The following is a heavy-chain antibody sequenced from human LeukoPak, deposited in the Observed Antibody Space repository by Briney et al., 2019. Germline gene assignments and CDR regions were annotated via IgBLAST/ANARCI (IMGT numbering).Heavy chain of an antibody. CDR3: ATGSMVRGVYWGPYYYYGMDV. D-gene: IGHD3-10*01. CDR2: FDPEDGET. V-gene: IGHV1-24*01. CDR1: GYTLTELS. Sequence: VSVKVSCKVSGYTLTELSMHWVRQAPGKGLEWMGGFDPEDGETIYAQKFQGRVTMTEDTSTDTAYMELSSLRSEDTAVYYCATGSMVRGVYWGPYYYYGMDVWGQGTTVTVSS. J-gene: IGHJ6*02.